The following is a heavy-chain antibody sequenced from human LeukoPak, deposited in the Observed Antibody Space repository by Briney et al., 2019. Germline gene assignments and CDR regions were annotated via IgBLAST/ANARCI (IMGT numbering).Heavy chain of an antibody. V-gene: IGHV3-74*01. D-gene: IGHD3-9*01. Sequence: GGSLRLSCAASGLTFSIYYMHWVRQAPGRGLVWVSRINSDGSSTSYADSAKGRFTISRDNAKNTLYLQMNSLRAEDTAVYYCASIYYDIRVDWGQGTLVTVSS. CDR1: GLTFSIYY. J-gene: IGHJ4*02. CDR2: INSDGSST. CDR3: ASIYYDIRVD.